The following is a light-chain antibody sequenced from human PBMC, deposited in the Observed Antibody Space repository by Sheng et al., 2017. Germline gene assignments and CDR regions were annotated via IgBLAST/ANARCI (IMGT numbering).Light chain of an antibody. Sequence: DIQMTQSPSSLSASVGDRVNITCRASQTISRYLNWYQHKPGKAPKLLIYKESTLQSGVPSRFSGSGSGTDFTLTISSLQPEDFTTFFCQQSYTSPRTFGQGTKVDIK. V-gene: IGKV1-39*01. J-gene: IGKJ1*01. CDR1: QTISRY. CDR3: QQSYTSPRT. CDR2: KES.